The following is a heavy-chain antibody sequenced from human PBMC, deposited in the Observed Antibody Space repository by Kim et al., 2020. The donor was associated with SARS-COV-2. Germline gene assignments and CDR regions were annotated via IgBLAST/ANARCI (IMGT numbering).Heavy chain of an antibody. Sequence: ASVKVSCKASVYTFTSYAMNWVRQAPGQGLEWMGWINTNTGNPTYAQGFTGRFVFSLDTSVSTAYLQISSLKAEDTAVYYCASDPLLRYFDWLFKGGYWFDPWGQGTLVTVSS. CDR2: INTNTGNP. CDR3: ASDPLLRYFDWLFKGGYWFDP. J-gene: IGHJ5*02. CDR1: VYTFTSYA. D-gene: IGHD3-9*01. V-gene: IGHV7-4-1*02.